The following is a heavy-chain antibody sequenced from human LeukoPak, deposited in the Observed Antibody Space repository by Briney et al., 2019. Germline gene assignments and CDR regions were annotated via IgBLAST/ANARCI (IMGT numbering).Heavy chain of an antibody. CDR1: GNYW. D-gene: IGHD2-2*01. V-gene: IGHV3-74*01. CDR2: INSDGSWT. CDR3: VSFYETY. Sequence: GGSLKLSCAASGNYWMHWVRQAPGKGLVWVSHINSDGSWTGYADSVKGRFTISKDNAKNTVYLQMNNLRAEDTAVYYCVSFYETYWGRGTLVTVSS. J-gene: IGHJ4*02.